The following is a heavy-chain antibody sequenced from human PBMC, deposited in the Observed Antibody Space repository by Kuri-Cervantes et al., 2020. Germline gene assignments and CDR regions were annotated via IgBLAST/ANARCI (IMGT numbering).Heavy chain of an antibody. D-gene: IGHD3-10*01. CDR2: INSDGSST. J-gene: IGHJ6*02. CDR3: VRGNEGLLWFGEPYYGMDV. CDR1: GFTFSSYW. V-gene: IGHV3-74*01. Sequence: GGSLRLSCAASGFTFSSYWMHWVRQAPGKGLVWVSRINSDGSSTSYADPVKGRFTISRDNAKNTLYLQMNSLRAEDTAVYYCVRGNEGLLWFGEPYYGMDVWGQGTTVTVSS.